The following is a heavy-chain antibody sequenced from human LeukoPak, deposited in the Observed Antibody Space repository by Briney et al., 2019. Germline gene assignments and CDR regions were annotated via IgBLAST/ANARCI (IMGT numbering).Heavy chain of an antibody. J-gene: IGHJ4*02. D-gene: IGHD6-13*01. CDR3: ASDIAAAFRFDY. CDR2: IYSGGST. V-gene: IGHV3-66*01. Sequence: GGSLRLSCAASGFTVSSNYMSWVRQAPGKGLEGVSVIYSGGSTYYADSVKGRFTISRDNSKNTLYLQMNSLRAEDTAVYYCASDIAAAFRFDYWGQGTLVTVSS. CDR1: GFTVSSNY.